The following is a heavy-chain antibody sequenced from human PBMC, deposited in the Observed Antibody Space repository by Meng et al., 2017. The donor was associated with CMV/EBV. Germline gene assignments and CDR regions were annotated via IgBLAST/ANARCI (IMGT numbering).Heavy chain of an antibody. CDR2: IRYDGSNK. J-gene: IGHJ4*02. CDR3: AKALDY. Sequence: GESLKISCAASGFTFSSYGMHWVRQAPGKGLGWVAFIRYDGSNKYYADSVKGRFTISRDNSTNTLYLQMNSLRAEDTAVYYCAKALDYWGQGTLVTVSS. CDR1: GFTFSSYG. V-gene: IGHV3-30*02.